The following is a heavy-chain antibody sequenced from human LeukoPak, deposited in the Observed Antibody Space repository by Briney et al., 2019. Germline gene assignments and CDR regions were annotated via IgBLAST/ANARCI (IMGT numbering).Heavy chain of an antibody. CDR2: IYYSGST. V-gene: IGHV4-59*01. D-gene: IGHD6-19*01. J-gene: IGHJ2*01. CDR3: ANSHGAGKSSGWFWYFDL. Sequence: SETLSLTCTVSGGSISSYYWNWIRQPPGKGLEWIGYIYYSGSTNYNPSLKSRVTISVDASKNQFSLKLSSVTAADTAIYYCANSHGAGKSSGWFWYFDLWGRGTLVTVSS. CDR1: GGSISSYY.